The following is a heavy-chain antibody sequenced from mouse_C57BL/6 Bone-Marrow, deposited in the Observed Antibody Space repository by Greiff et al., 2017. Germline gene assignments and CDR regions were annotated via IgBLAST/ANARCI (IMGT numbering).Heavy chain of an antibody. Sequence: EVMLVESEGGLVQPGSSMKLSCTASGFTFSDYYMAWVRQVPEKGLEWVANINYDGSSTYYLDSLKSRFIISRDNAKNILYLQMSSLKSEDTATYYCAREGDYYGSDWYVDVWGTGTTVTVTS. CDR3: AREGDYYGSDWYVDV. D-gene: IGHD1-1*01. V-gene: IGHV5-16*01. CDR2: INYDGSST. J-gene: IGHJ1*03. CDR1: GFTFSDYY.